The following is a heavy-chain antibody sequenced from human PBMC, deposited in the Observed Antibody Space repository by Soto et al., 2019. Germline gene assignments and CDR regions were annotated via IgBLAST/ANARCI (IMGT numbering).Heavy chain of an antibody. D-gene: IGHD4-17*01. J-gene: IGHJ5*02. CDR3: SRVARGDYVFLLGENWFDP. V-gene: IGHV4-31*03. Sequence: SETLSLTCTVSGGSISSGGYYWSWIRQHPGKGLEWIGYIYYSGSTYYNTSLKSRVTISVDTSKNQFSLKLSSVTAADTAVYYCSRVARGDYVFLLGENWFDPWGQGTLVTVSS. CDR1: GGSISSGGYY. CDR2: IYYSGST.